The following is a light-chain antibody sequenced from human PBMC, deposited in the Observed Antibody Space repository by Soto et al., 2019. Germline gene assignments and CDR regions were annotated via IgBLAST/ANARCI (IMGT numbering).Light chain of an antibody. Sequence: QSALTQSPSASGTPGQRVTISCSGSSSNIESNTVNWYQQLPGTAPKLLIYSNNQRPSGVPDRFSGSKSGTSASLAISGLRSGDEADYYCAAWDDSLNAYVFGTGTKVTVL. J-gene: IGLJ1*01. CDR2: SNN. CDR3: AAWDDSLNAYV. V-gene: IGLV1-44*01. CDR1: SSNIESNT.